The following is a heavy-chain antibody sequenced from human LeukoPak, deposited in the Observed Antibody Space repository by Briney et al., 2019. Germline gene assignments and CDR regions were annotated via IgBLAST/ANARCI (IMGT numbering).Heavy chain of an antibody. CDR3: SRGPRNDP. Sequence: ASVKVACKTSGYTFATYEINWERQAAGQGLEWMGWVHPNSGNTDYAQKFQGRVTMTRNTSISTAYMELNSLRSEYTAVYYCSRGPRNDPWGQGTLVTVSS. D-gene: IGHD1-14*01. CDR2: VHPNSGNT. CDR1: GYTFATYE. V-gene: IGHV1-8*01. J-gene: IGHJ5*02.